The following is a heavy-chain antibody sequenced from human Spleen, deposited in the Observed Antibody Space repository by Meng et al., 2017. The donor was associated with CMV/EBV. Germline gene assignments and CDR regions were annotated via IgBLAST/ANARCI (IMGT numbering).Heavy chain of an antibody. J-gene: IGHJ5*02. CDR3: ARDDYSNWFDP. CDR1: GYTFTTYD. Sequence: ASVKVSCKASGYTFTTYDINWVRQAPGQGLEWMGWISAYNGNTNYAQKLQGRVTMTTDTSTSTAYMELRSLRSDDTAVYYCARDDYSNWFDPWGQGTLVTVSS. CDR2: ISAYNGNT. V-gene: IGHV1-18*01. D-gene: IGHD4-11*01.